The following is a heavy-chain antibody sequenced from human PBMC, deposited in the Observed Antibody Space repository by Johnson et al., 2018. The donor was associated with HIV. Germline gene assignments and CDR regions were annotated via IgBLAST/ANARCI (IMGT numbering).Heavy chain of an antibody. J-gene: IGHJ3*02. CDR1: GFTFSSYA. CDR2: IYSGGST. CDR3: ARGRTLDWGDAFDI. Sequence: QLVESGGGVVQPGRSLRLSCAASGFTFSSYAMSWVRQAPGKGLEWVSAIYSGGSTYYADSVKGRFTISRDNSKNTLYLQMNSLRAEDTAVYYCARGRTLDWGDAFDIWGQGTMVTVSS. V-gene: IGHV3-23*04. D-gene: IGHD3/OR15-3a*01.